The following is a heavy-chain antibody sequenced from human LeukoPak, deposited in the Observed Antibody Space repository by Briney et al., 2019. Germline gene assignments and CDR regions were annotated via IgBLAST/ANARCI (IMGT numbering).Heavy chain of an antibody. CDR2: INHSGST. CDR1: GGSFSGYY. D-gene: IGHD3-22*01. J-gene: IGHJ4*02. CDR3: ASRKGGYDSSGYKYYFDY. Sequence: SETLSLTCAVYGGSFSGYYWSWIRQPPGKGLEWIGEINHSGSTNYNPSLKSRVTISVDTSKNQFSLKLSSVTAADTAVYYCASRKGGYDSSGYKYYFDYWGRGTLVTVSS. V-gene: IGHV4-34*01.